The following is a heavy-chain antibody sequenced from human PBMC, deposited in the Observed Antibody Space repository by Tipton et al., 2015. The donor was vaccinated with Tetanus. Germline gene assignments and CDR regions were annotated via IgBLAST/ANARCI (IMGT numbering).Heavy chain of an antibody. Sequence: SGFTFDDYGMSWVRQAPGKGLEWVSGINWNSGSIGYADSVKGRFTISRDNAKNSLYLQMNSLRAEDTALYYCAKDTGVTPHYGMDVWGQGTTVTVSS. V-gene: IGHV3-9*01. CDR2: INWNSGSI. J-gene: IGHJ6*02. D-gene: IGHD2-21*02. CDR1: GFTFDDYG. CDR3: AKDTGVTPHYGMDV.